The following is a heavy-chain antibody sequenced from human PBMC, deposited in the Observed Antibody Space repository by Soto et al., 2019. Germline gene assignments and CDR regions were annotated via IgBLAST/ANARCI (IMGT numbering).Heavy chain of an antibody. CDR1: GFTFSSYA. D-gene: IGHD5-12*01. J-gene: IGHJ4*02. CDR3: ARLGWLQLRLPFDY. Sequence: QVQLVESGGGVVQPGRSLRLSCAASGFTFSSYAMHWVRQAPGKGLEWVAVISYDGSNKYYADSVKGRFTISRDNSKNTLYLQMNSLRAEDTAVYYCARLGWLQLRLPFDYWGQGTLLTVSS. V-gene: IGHV3-30-3*01. CDR2: ISYDGSNK.